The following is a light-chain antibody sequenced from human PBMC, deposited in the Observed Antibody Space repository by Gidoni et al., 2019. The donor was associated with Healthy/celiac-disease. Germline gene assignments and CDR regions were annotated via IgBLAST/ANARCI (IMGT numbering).Light chain of an antibody. Sequence: EIVLTQSPGTLSLSPGERATLSCRASQSVSSSYLAWYQQKPGQAPRLLIYGAFSRATGIPDRFSGSGSGTDFTLTISRLEPEDFAVYYCQQYGSSQTWTFGQGTKVEIK. CDR2: GAF. V-gene: IGKV3-20*01. CDR3: QQYGSSQTWT. CDR1: QSVSSSY. J-gene: IGKJ1*01.